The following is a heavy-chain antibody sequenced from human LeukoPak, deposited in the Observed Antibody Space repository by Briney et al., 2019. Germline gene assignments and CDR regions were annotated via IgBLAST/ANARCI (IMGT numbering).Heavy chain of an antibody. J-gene: IGHJ6*03. CDR2: IIPIFGTA. D-gene: IGHD5-12*01. CDR1: GGTFSSYA. CDR3: ASSPPSGYDDTYYYYYMDV. V-gene: IGHV1-69*06. Sequence: SVKVSCKASGGTFSSYAISWVRQAPGQGLEWMGGIIPIFGTANYAQKFQGRVTITADKSTSTAYMELSSLRSEDTAVYYCASSPPSGYDDTYYYYYMDVWGKGTTVTVSS.